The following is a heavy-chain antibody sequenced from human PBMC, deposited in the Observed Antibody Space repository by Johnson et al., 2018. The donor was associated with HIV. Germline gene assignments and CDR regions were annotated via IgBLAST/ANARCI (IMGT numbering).Heavy chain of an antibody. Sequence: QVLLVESGGGLVKPGGSLRLSCAASGFTFSSYAMHWVRQAPGKGLEWVAVISYDGSNKYYADSVKGRFTISRDNSKNTLYLQMNSLRAEDTAVYYCASKAAGTMHAFDIWGQGTMVTVSS. J-gene: IGHJ3*02. V-gene: IGHV3-30*04. CDR1: GFTFSSYA. D-gene: IGHD6-13*01. CDR3: ASKAAGTMHAFDI. CDR2: ISYDGSNK.